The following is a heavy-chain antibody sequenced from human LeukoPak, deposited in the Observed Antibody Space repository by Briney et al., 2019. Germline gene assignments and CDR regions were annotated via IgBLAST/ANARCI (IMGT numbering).Heavy chain of an antibody. V-gene: IGHV1-69*13. Sequence: GASVKVSCKASGGTFSSYAISWVRQAPGQGLEWMGGIIPIFGTANYAQKFQGRVTITADESTSTAYMELSGLRSEDTAVYYCARGKDYYGSGSYYKLRYYFDYWGQGTLVTVSS. J-gene: IGHJ4*02. CDR3: ARGKDYYGSGSYYKLRYYFDY. CDR1: GGTFSSYA. D-gene: IGHD3-10*01. CDR2: IIPIFGTA.